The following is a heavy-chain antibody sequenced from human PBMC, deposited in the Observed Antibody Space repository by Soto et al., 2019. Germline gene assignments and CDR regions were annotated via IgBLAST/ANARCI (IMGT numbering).Heavy chain of an antibody. CDR2: IYYSGSV. CDR3: ARGMYDSSGFSNPFDI. V-gene: IGHV4-59*01. D-gene: IGHD3-22*01. CDR1: GVSISSSY. J-gene: IGHJ3*02. Sequence: QVQLQESGPGLVKPSETLSLTCTVSGVSISSSYWSWIRQSRGKEMQWIGYIYYSGSVKYNPSLNSRVTISADMSRNQLSLRVTPVTAADTALYYCARGMYDSSGFSNPFDIWGQGTMVTVSS.